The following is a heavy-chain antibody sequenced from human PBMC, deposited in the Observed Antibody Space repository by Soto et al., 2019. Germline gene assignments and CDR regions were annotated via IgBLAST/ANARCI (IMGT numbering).Heavy chain of an antibody. J-gene: IGHJ4*02. Sequence: EVQLVESGGGLVQPGGSLRLSCAASGFMFSAYWMSWVRQAPGKGLEWVANIHGDGGKIYYVDSVKGRFTISRDNAKRSLYLQMNSLRAEDTAVYYSARDFYGGYTYGHGDYWGQGALVAVSS. CDR1: GFMFSAYW. CDR2: IHGDGGKI. V-gene: IGHV3-7*01. CDR3: ARDFYGGYTYGHGDY. D-gene: IGHD5-18*01.